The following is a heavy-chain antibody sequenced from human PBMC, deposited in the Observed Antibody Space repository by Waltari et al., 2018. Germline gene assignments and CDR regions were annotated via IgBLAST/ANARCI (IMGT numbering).Heavy chain of an antibody. Sequence: EGQLVESGVGLVKQGGSLRLSCAASGFTVTSPYMNWVRQAPGKGLEWVSTIYSSATTFYADSVNGRFTISRDNSKNLLFLQMDDLRVNDTAVYYCARGGQIVRPRPLDLWGPGTLVTVSS. D-gene: IGHD6-6*01. V-gene: IGHV3-66*01. J-gene: IGHJ3*01. CDR3: ARGGQIVRPRPLDL. CDR2: IYSSATT. CDR1: GFTVTSPY.